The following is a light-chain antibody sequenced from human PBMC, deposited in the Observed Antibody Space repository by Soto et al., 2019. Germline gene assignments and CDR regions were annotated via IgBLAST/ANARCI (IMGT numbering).Light chain of an antibody. Sequence: ETMLTQSPATLSASPGERVTLSCRATQSVTYNLAWYQQKPGQAPRLLIYGASTRATGIPARFSGRGSGTEFTLTITSLQSEDFAVYYCQQYGSSFRTFGQGTKVDIK. CDR3: QQYGSSFRT. CDR2: GAS. J-gene: IGKJ1*01. CDR1: QSVTYN. V-gene: IGKV3-15*01.